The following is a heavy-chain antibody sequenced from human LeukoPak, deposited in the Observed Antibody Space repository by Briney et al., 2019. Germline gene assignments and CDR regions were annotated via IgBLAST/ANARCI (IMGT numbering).Heavy chain of an antibody. Sequence: GGSLRLSCAASGFTFSSYDMSWVRQAPGEGLEWVSYISSSGSTIYYADSVKGRFTISRDNAKNSLYLQMNSLRAEDTAVYYCARGSRRHSFYYFDYWGQGTLVTVSS. J-gene: IGHJ4*02. V-gene: IGHV3-48*03. CDR3: ARGSRRHSFYYFDY. CDR2: ISSSGSTI. D-gene: IGHD5-18*01. CDR1: GFTFSSYD.